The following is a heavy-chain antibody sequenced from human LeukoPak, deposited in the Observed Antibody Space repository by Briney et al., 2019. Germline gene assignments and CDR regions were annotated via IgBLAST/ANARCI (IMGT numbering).Heavy chain of an antibody. CDR1: CYPFTSSG. V-gene: IGHV1-18*03. D-gene: IGHD1-1*01. CDR2: ISTYTGYS. Sequence: DSVKVSCKASCYPFTSSGISWVRQAPGQGLKWMGWISTYTGYSKYAQNLQGRVTMTADTSTSTAYMELIRLRSDDIFFYKQKTAYEVYYFDYWGQGTLVTVSS. CDR3: KTAYEVYYFDY. J-gene: IGHJ4*02.